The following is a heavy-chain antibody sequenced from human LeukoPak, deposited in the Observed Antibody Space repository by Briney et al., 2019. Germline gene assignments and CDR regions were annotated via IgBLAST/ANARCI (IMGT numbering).Heavy chain of an antibody. CDR1: GFTFSSYE. CDR2: ISSSGSTI. Sequence: GGSLRLSCAASGFTFSSYEMNWVRQAPGKGLEWVSYISSSGSTIYYADSVKGRFTISRDNAKNSLYLQMNSLRAEDTAVYYCARVPYYYGMDVWGQGTTVTVSS. V-gene: IGHV3-48*03. J-gene: IGHJ6*02. CDR3: ARVPYYYGMDV.